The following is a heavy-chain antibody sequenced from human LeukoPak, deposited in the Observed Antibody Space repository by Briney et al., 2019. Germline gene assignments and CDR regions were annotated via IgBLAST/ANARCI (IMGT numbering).Heavy chain of an antibody. D-gene: IGHD5-12*01. CDR3: ARAPATGSHWFDP. Sequence: ASVKVSCKASGYTFTSYDINWVRQATGQGLEWMGWMNPNGGNTNYAQKLQGRVTMTTDTSTSTAYMELRSLRSEDTAVYYCARAPATGSHWFDPWGQGTLVTVSS. V-gene: IGHV1-8*01. CDR1: GYTFTSYD. CDR2: MNPNGGNT. J-gene: IGHJ5*02.